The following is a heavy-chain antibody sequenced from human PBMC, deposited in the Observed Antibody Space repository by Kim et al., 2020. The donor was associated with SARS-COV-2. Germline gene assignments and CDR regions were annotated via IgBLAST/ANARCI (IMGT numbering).Heavy chain of an antibody. CDR1: GFTFSSYG. Sequence: GGSLRLSCAASGFTFSSYGMHWVRQAPGKGLEWVAVISYDGSNKYYADSVKGRFTISRDNSKNTLYLQMNSLRAEDTSVYYCAKEKYYDSSGYYDPGAFDIWGQGTMVTVSS. CDR2: ISYDGSNK. J-gene: IGHJ3*02. CDR3: AKEKYYDSSGYYDPGAFDI. V-gene: IGHV3-30*18. D-gene: IGHD3-22*01.